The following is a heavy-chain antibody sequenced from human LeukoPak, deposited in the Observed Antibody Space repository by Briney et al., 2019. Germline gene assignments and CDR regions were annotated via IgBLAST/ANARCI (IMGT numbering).Heavy chain of an antibody. CDR2: ISTDGSNK. CDR3: AKDGLWFGDLTYFDY. J-gene: IGHJ4*02. Sequence: GGSLRLSCAASGFTFSNYGMHWVRQAPGKGLEWVAVISTDGSNKYYADSVKGRFTISRDNSKNTLFLQMNSLRAEDTAVYYCAKDGLWFGDLTYFDYWGQGTLVTVSS. CDR1: GFTFSNYG. V-gene: IGHV3-30*18. D-gene: IGHD3-10*01.